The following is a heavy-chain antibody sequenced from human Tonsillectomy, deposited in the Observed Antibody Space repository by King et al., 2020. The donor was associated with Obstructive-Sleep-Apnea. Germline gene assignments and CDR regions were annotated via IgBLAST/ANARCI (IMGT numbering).Heavy chain of an antibody. V-gene: IGHV3-74*01. CDR1: GFTFSSYW. D-gene: IGHD2-2*01. Sequence: VQLVESGGDLVQPGGSLRLSCAASGFTFSSYWMHWVRQAPRQGLVWVSRIGPDGKRINHAGSVKGRFTISRDNAQDTLFPQMNSLRVEDTAAYYWVTKYCGSSSCSRLYWGRGTLVTVSS. CDR3: VTKYCGSSSCSRLY. J-gene: IGHJ4*02. CDR2: IGPDGKRI.